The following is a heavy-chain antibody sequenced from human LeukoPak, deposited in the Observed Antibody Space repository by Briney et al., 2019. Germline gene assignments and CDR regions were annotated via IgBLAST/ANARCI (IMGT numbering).Heavy chain of an antibody. J-gene: IGHJ4*02. CDR1: GFTFSTYW. V-gene: IGHV3-7*03. D-gene: IGHD2-21*02. CDR2: IKEDGSEK. Sequence: GGSLRLSCAASGFTFSTYWMSGIRQAPGKGLEWLGHIKEDGSEKNCVDSVKGRFTISRDNAKNSLYLQMNSLRVEDTAVYYCARVRVGGGDQEIGSYWGQGTLVTVSS. CDR3: ARVRVGGGDQEIGSY.